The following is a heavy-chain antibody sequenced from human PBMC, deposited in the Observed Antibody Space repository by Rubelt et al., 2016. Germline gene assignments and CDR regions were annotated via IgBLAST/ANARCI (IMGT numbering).Heavy chain of an antibody. V-gene: IGHV3-48*04. CDR3: ARVAAARPHYRGYGMDV. J-gene: IGHJ6*02. CDR1: GFTFSGYS. D-gene: IGHD6-6*01. CDR2: ISSSSSLI. Sequence: GGGLVQPGGSLRLSCEASGFTFSGYSMNWLRQAPGKGLEWVSYISSSSSLIYYADSVKGRFTISRDNAKNTLYLQMNSLRAEDTAVYYCARVAAARPHYRGYGMDVWGQGTTVTVSS.